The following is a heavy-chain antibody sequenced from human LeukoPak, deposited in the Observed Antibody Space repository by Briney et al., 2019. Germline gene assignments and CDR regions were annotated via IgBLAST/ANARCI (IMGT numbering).Heavy chain of an antibody. CDR2: ISVSAGNT. Sequence: AXXXXXXWVSVISVSAGNTYYADSVKGRFPISRDNSQNTLYLQMNTLRAEDTAVYYCAKVVSGYHFDYWGQGTLVTVSS. J-gene: IGHJ4*02. D-gene: IGHD5-12*01. V-gene: IGHV3-23*01. CDR3: AKVVSGYHFDY.